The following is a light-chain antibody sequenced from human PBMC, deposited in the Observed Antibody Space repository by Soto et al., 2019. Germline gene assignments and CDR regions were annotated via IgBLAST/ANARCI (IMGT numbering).Light chain of an antibody. J-gene: IGKJ1*01. CDR1: QSVSSN. V-gene: IGKV3-15*01. CDR3: QQYNDWPQT. Sequence: EIVMTHSPATLSVSARQSDTNTVRSSQSVSSNLAWYQQKPGQAPRLLIYGASTRATGIPARFSGSGSGTEFTLTISSLQSEDFAVYYCQQYNDWPQTFGQGTKVDI. CDR2: GAS.